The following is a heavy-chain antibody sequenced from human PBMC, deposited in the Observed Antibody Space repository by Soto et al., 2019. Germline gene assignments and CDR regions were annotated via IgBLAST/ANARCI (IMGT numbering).Heavy chain of an antibody. CDR1: GFTFSSYA. CDR2: ISYDGSNK. CDR3: ARDTADIVVVVAATLYYYGMDV. D-gene: IGHD2-15*01. Sequence: GGSLRLSCAASGFTFSSYAMHWVRQAPGKGLEWVAVISYDGSNKYYADSVKGRFTISRDNSKNTLYLQMNSLRAEDTAVYYCARDTADIVVVVAATLYYYGMDVWGQGTTVTVSS. V-gene: IGHV3-30-3*01. J-gene: IGHJ6*02.